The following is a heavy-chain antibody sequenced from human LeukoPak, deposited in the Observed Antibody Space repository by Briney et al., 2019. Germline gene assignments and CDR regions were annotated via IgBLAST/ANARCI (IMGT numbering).Heavy chain of an antibody. CDR1: GYTFTSYY. D-gene: IGHD2-21*02. CDR3: ARGPSLVVVTAIPFDY. Sequence: ASVKVSCKASGYTFTSYYMHWVLQAPGQGLEWMGIINPSGGSTSYAQEFQGRVTMTRDTSTSTVYMELSSLRSEDTAVYYCARGPSLVVVTAIPFDYWGQGTLVTVSS. J-gene: IGHJ4*02. V-gene: IGHV1-46*01. CDR2: INPSGGST.